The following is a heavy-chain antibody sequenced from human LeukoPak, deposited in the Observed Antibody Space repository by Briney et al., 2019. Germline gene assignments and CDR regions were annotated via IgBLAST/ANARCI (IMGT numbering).Heavy chain of an antibody. J-gene: IGHJ3*02. D-gene: IGHD3-9*01. V-gene: IGHV3-23*01. Sequence: PGGSLRLSCAASGFSFSSYALNWVRQAPGKGLEWVSSICGDDGRTYYADSVKGRFTISRDNSKNTLYLQMNSLRAEDTAVYYCAKFGYYDILTGYYAKGAFDIWGQGTMVTVSS. CDR2: ICGDDGRT. CDR3: AKFGYYDILTGYYAKGAFDI. CDR1: GFSFSSYA.